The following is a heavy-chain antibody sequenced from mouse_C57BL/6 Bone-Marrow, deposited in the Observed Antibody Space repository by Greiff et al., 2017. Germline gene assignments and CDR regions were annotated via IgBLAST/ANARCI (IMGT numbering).Heavy chain of an antibody. CDR2: INYDGSST. CDR3: ARLRRYYYAMDY. J-gene: IGHJ4*01. CDR1: GFTFSDYY. V-gene: IGHV5-16*01. Sequence: EVMLVESEGGLVQPGSSMKLSCTASGFTFSDYYMAWVRQVPEKGLEWVANINYDGSSTYYLDSLKSRFIISRDNAKNMLYLQMSMLKSEDTATYYCARLRRYYYAMDYWGQGTSVAVSS. D-gene: IGHD1-2*01.